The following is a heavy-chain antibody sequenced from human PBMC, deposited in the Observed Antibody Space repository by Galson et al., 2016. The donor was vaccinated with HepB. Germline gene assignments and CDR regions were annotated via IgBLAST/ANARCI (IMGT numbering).Heavy chain of an antibody. CDR2: INWSGDKR. Sequence: GKGLEWVSGINWSGDKRDSADSVRGRFTISRDNAKNSLFLQMDSLRPEDTALYYCAQGGLRGGVARNWYFGLWGRGSLVAVLS. CDR3: AQGGLRGGVARNWYFGL. V-gene: IGHV3-9*01. D-gene: IGHD6-19*01. J-gene: IGHJ2*01.